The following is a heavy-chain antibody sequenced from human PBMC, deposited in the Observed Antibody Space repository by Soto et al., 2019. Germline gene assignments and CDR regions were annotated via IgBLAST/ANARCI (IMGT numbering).Heavy chain of an antibody. V-gene: IGHV4-34*01. CDR3: ARVPYYDFWSGYYNRYNWFDP. CDR2: INHSGST. D-gene: IGHD3-3*01. J-gene: IGHJ5*02. CDR1: GGSFSGYY. Sequence: SETLSLTCAVYGGSFSGYYWSWIRQPPGKGLEWIGEINHSGSTNYNPSLKSRVTISVDTSKNQFSLKLSSVTAADTAVYYCARVPYYDFWSGYYNRYNWFDPWGQGTLVTVSS.